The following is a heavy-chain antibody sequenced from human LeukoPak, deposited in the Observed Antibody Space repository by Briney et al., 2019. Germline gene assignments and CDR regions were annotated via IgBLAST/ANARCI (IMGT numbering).Heavy chain of an antibody. V-gene: IGHV4-34*01. J-gene: IGHJ1*01. CDR3: ARGITMALGYFQH. D-gene: IGHD3-10*01. CDR1: GGSFSGYY. CDR2: INHSGST. Sequence: SETLSLTCAVYGGSFSGYYWSWIRQPLGKGLEWIGEINHSGSTNYNPSLKSRVTISVDTSKNQFSLKLSSVTAADTAVYYCARGITMALGYFQHWGQGTLVTVSS.